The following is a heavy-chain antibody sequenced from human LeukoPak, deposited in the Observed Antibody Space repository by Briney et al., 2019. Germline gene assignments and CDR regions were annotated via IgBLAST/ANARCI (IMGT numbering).Heavy chain of an antibody. V-gene: IGHV1-18*01. Sequence: ASVKVSCKASGYTFTNYGITWVRQAPGQGLEWMGWISAYTGDTNYAQKLQGRVTMTTDTSTSTAYMELRSLTSDDTAVYYCARGGAIYPDYWGQGTLVTVSS. D-gene: IGHD3-10*01. J-gene: IGHJ4*02. CDR3: ARGGAIYPDY. CDR2: ISAYTGDT. CDR1: GYTFTNYG.